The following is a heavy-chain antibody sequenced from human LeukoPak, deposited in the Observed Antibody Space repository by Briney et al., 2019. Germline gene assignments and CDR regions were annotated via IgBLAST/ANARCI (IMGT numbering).Heavy chain of an antibody. CDR1: GFSFSGHW. J-gene: IGHJ4*02. Sequence: GGSLRLSCTASGFSFSGHWMHWARQLPGEGLVWVSRISPTGSTTSYADSVKGRFTVSRDNAKNTLYLQVNNLRAEDTAVYYCARGPNSNWSGLDCWGQGTLLTVSS. V-gene: IGHV3-74*01. CDR2: ISPTGSTT. D-gene: IGHD6-6*01. CDR3: ARGPNSNWSGLDC.